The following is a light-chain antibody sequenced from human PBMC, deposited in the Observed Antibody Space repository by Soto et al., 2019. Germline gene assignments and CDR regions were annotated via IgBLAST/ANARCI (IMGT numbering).Light chain of an antibody. V-gene: IGLV2-14*01. J-gene: IGLJ1*01. CDR3: SSYTSSSTLEV. CDR1: SSDVGGYNY. CDR2: EVS. Sequence: QSALTQPASVSGSPGQSITISCTGTSSDVGGYNYVSWYQQHPGKAPKLMIYEVSNRPSGVSNRFSGSKSGNTASLTISGLQAEDEADYYCSSYTSSSTLEVFGTGTKVTAL.